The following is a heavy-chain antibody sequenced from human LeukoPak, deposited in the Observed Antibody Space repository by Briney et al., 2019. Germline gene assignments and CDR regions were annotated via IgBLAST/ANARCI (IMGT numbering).Heavy chain of an antibody. CDR3: AKDHGIAVAGTDY. J-gene: IGHJ4*02. CDR2: ISGSGGST. Sequence: PGGSLRLSCAVSGFTFSSYAMSWVRQAPGKGLEWVSAISGSGGSTYYADSVKGRFTISRDNSKDTLYLQMNSLRAEDTAVYYCAKDHGIAVAGTDYWGQGTLVTVSS. CDR1: GFTFSSYA. D-gene: IGHD6-19*01. V-gene: IGHV3-23*01.